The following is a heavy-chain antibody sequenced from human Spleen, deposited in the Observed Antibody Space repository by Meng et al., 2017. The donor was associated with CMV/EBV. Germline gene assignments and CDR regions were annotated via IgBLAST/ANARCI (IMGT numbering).Heavy chain of an antibody. CDR3: AAAYDTSSPFDY. CDR2: IRYDGSNK. J-gene: IGHJ4*02. D-gene: IGHD3-9*01. V-gene: IGHV3-30*02. CDR1: GFTFSSYG. Sequence: GGSLRLSCAASGFTFSSYGMHWVRQAPGKGLEWVAFIRYDGSNKYYADSVKGRFTISRDNSKNTLYLQMNSLRAEDTAVYYCAAAYDTSSPFDYWGQGTLVTVSS.